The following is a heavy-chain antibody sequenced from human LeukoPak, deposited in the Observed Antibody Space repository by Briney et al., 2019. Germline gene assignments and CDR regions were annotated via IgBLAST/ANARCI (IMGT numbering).Heavy chain of an antibody. V-gene: IGHV4-38-2*02. J-gene: IGHJ5*02. CDR3: ARDSGTTGEVKCDP. CDR1: GYSISSGYY. CDR2: IDHSGTA. Sequence: PSETLSLTCTVSGYSISSGYYWGWIGQPPGKGLEWIGSIDHSGTAYYNPSLKSRVTISVDTSKNQFSLKLMSVTAADTAVYYCARDSGTTGEVKCDPWGQGTLVTVSS. D-gene: IGHD3-10*01.